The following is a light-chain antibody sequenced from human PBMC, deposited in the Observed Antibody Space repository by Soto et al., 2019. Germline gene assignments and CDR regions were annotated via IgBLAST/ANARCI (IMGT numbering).Light chain of an antibody. CDR2: FNS. CDR1: NSNIGADYG. CDR3: QSYDSSLSGFVV. J-gene: IGLJ2*01. V-gene: IGLV1-40*01. Sequence: QSVLTQPPSVTGAPGQRVTISCTGSNSNIGADYGVHWYQQFPETAPKLLIYFNSNRPSGVPDRFSGSKSGTSASLAITGLQAEDEADYYCQSYDSSLSGFVVFGGGTKLTVL.